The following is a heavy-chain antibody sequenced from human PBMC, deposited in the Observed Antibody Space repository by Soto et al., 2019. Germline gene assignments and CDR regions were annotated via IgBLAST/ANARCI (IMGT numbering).Heavy chain of an antibody. J-gene: IGHJ4*02. D-gene: IGHD6-13*01. V-gene: IGHV1-3*01. Sequence: QVQLVQSGAEVKKPGASVKVSCKSSGYTFTTYAMHWVRQAPGQRLEWMGWINGGNGNTKYSQKFQGRVTITRDTXXSTAYMELSSLRSEDTAVYYCARGGSSGPFQYFDYWGQGTLVTVSS. CDR1: GYTFTTYA. CDR2: INGGNGNT. CDR3: ARGGSSGPFQYFDY.